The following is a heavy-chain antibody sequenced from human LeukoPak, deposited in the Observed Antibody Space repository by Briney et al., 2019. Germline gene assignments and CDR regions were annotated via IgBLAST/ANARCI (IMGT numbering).Heavy chain of an antibody. V-gene: IGHV3-48*01. J-gene: IGHJ4*02. CDR3: ARVYYGSGSHI. Sequence: AGGSLRLSCAASGFTFSSYSMNWVRQAPGKGLEWVSYISSSSSTIYYADSVKGRFPISRDNAKNSLYLQMNSLRAEDTAVYYCARVYYGSGSHIWGQGTLVTVSS. D-gene: IGHD3-10*01. CDR1: GFTFSSYS. CDR2: ISSSSSTI.